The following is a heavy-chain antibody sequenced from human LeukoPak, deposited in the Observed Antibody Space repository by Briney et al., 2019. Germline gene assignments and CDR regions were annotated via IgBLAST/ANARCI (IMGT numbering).Heavy chain of an antibody. CDR2: ISWNSGSI. J-gene: IGHJ4*02. V-gene: IGHV3-9*01. D-gene: IGHD3-3*01. CDR1: GFTFDDYA. Sequence: TGRSLRLSCAASGFTFDDYAMHWVRQAPGKGLEWVSGISWNSGSIGYADSVKGRFTISRDNSKNTLYLQMNSLRAEDTAVYYCAKKTAYYDFWSGRYFDYWGQGTLVTVSS. CDR3: AKKTAYYDFWSGRYFDY.